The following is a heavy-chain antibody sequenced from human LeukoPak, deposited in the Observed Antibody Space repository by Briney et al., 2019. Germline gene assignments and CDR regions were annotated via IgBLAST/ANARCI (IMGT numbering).Heavy chain of an antibody. Sequence: PGGSLRLSCAASGFTFSGYWMSWVRQAPGKGLKWVANIKQDGSEKYYVDSVKGRFTISRDNAKNSLYLQMNSLRAEDTAVYYCARVESGSYNYWGQGTLVTVSS. V-gene: IGHV3-7*01. CDR2: IKQDGSEK. J-gene: IGHJ4*02. CDR1: GFTFSGYW. D-gene: IGHD3-10*01. CDR3: ARVESGSYNY.